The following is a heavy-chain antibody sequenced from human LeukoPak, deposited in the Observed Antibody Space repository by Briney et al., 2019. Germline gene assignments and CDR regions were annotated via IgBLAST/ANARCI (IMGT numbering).Heavy chain of an antibody. CDR3: ARDAPVPKGYFQH. J-gene: IGHJ1*01. Sequence: GGSLRLSCAASGFTFSSYAMHWVRQAPGKGLEWVAVISYDGSNKYYADSVKGRFTISRDNSKNTLYLQMNSLRAEDTAVYYCARDAPVPKGYFQHWGQGTLVTVSS. CDR1: GFTFSSYA. V-gene: IGHV3-30-3*01. CDR2: ISYDGSNK.